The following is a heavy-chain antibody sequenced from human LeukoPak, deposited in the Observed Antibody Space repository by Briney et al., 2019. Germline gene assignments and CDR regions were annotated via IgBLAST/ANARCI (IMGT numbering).Heavy chain of an antibody. CDR1: GYTFTGYY. J-gene: IGHJ1*01. CDR3: AREERGEWFQESPYQH. D-gene: IGHD3-3*01. V-gene: IGHV1-46*03. CDR2: INPSGGST. Sequence: ASVKVSCKASGYTFTGYYMHWVRQAPGQGLEWMGIINPSGGSTSYAQKFQGRVTMTRDTSTSTVYMELSSLRSEDTAVYYCAREERGEWFQESPYQHWGQGTLVTVSS.